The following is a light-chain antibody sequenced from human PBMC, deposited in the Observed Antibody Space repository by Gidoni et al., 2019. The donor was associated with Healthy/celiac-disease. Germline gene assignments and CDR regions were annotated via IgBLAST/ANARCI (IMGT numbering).Light chain of an antibody. Sequence: QSALPQPASVSGSPGQSITISCTGTSSDVGGYNYVSWYQQHPGKAPKLMIYEFSNRPSGVSNRFSGSKSGNTASLTISGLQAEDEADYYCSSYTSSHVVFGGGTKLTVL. CDR3: SSYTSSHVV. J-gene: IGLJ2*01. CDR1: SSDVGGYNY. CDR2: EFS. V-gene: IGLV2-14*01.